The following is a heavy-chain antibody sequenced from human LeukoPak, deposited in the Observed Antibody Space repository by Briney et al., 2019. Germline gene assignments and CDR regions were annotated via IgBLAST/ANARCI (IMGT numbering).Heavy chain of an antibody. CDR3: ARALGGECFDY. D-gene: IGHD2-21*01. J-gene: IGHJ4*02. CDR1: GFTFSDYY. V-gene: IGHV3-11*06. Sequence: GGSLRLSCAASGFTFSDYYMSWIRQAPGKGLEWVSYISSSSSYTNYADSVKGRFTISRDNAKNLLYLQMNSLRAEDTAVYYCARALGGECFDYWGQGTLVTVSS. CDR2: ISSSSSYT.